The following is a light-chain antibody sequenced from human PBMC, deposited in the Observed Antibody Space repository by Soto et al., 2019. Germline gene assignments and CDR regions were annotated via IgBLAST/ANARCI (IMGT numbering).Light chain of an antibody. CDR2: LNSDGSH. CDR1: SGHSSYA. J-gene: IGLJ3*02. CDR3: QTWGTGILV. Sequence: QLVLTQSPSASASLGASVKLTCGLSSGHSSYAIAWHQQQPEKGPRALMKLNSDGSHTRGDGIPDRFSGSSSGAERYLTISSLQSEDEADYYCQTWGTGILVFGGGTKLTVL. V-gene: IGLV4-69*01.